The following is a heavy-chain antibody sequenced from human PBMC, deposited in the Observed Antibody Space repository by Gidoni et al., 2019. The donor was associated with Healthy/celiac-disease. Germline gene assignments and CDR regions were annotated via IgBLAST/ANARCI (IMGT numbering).Heavy chain of an antibody. CDR1: GFTFSSYW. Sequence: EVQLVESGGGLVQPGGALRLSCAASGFTFSSYWMSWVRQAPGKGLEWVANIKQDGSEKYYVDSVKGRFTISRDNAKNSLYLQMNSLRAEDTAVYYCARDRYCSGGSCYRSQYYYYYYGMDVWGQGTTVTVSS. D-gene: IGHD2-15*01. V-gene: IGHV3-7*01. J-gene: IGHJ6*02. CDR3: ARDRYCSGGSCYRSQYYYYYYGMDV. CDR2: IKQDGSEK.